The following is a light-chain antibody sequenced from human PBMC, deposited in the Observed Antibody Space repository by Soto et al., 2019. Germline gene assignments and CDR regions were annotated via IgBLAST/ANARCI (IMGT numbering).Light chain of an antibody. CDR2: GNS. J-gene: IGLJ1*01. V-gene: IGLV1-40*01. CDR1: SSNIGAGYD. CDR3: QSYDSSLSGSGV. Sequence: XSXLTQPPSVSGAPGQRVTISCTGSSSNIGAGYDVHWYQQLPGTAPKLLIYGNSNRPSGVPDRFSGSKSGTSASLAITGLQAEDEADYYCQSYDSSLSGSGVFGTGTKVTVL.